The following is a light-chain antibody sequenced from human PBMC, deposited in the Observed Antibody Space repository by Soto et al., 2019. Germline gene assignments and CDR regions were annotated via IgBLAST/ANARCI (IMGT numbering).Light chain of an antibody. CDR3: QSYDSTLSARYV. CDR2: GNN. J-gene: IGLJ1*01. Sequence: QSVLTQPPSVSGAPGQRVTISCTGNSSNIGAGYDVHWYQQRLGTAPKLLIFGNNNRPSGVPDRFSGSKSGTSASLAITGLQAEDEGDYYCQSYDSTLSARYVFGTGTKVTVL. CDR1: SSNIGAGYD. V-gene: IGLV1-40*01.